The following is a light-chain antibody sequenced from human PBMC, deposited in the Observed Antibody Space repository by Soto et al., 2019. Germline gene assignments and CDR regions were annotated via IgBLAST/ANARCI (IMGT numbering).Light chain of an antibody. CDR2: SNN. CDR1: SSNIGSNT. Sequence: QPVLTQLPSASGTPGQRVTISCSGSSSNIGSNTVSWYQQLPQRAPKLLIFSNNQRPSGVPDRFSGSKSGTSASLAISGLQSEDEADYYCATWADGLNSYVFGTGTKLTVL. CDR3: ATWADGLNSYV. J-gene: IGLJ1*01. V-gene: IGLV1-44*01.